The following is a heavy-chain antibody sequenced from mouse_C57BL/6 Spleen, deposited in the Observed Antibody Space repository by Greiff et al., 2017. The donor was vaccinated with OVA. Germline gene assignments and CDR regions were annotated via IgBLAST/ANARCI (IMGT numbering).Heavy chain of an antibody. CDR1: GYTFTSYW. V-gene: IGHV1-53*01. J-gene: IGHJ2*01. CDR2: ITPSNGGN. D-gene: IGHD4-1*01. Sequence: VQLQQPGTELVKPGASVKLSCKASGYTFTSYWLPWVKQRPGQGLEWIGTITPSNGGNNYTEKFKSKATLSVDTSSSTAYMQLSSLTSEDSSFYYCAKAGFDYWGQGTTLTVSS. CDR3: AKAGFDY.